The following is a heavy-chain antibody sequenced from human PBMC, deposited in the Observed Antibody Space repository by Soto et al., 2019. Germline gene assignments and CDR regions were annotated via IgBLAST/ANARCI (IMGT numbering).Heavy chain of an antibody. CDR1: GYTFSTYA. CDR3: VRISTGSASDY. J-gene: IGHJ4*02. Sequence: HPGGSLRLSCAASGYTFSTYAMTWVRQAPGKGLEWVSSISAIGTTIYYGDSVRGRLTSSRDNSMDTLYLQMNSLRAEDTAVYYCVRISTGSASDYWGQGTLVTVSS. CDR2: ISAIGTTI. V-gene: IGHV3-23*01. D-gene: IGHD3-10*01.